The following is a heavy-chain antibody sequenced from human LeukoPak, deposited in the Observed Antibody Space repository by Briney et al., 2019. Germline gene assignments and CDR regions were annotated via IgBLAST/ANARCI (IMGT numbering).Heavy chain of an antibody. CDR2: IYYSGST. J-gene: IGHJ2*01. CDR3: ASDRGDCGGDCYTWYFDL. D-gene: IGHD2-21*02. V-gene: IGHV4-59*01. Sequence: SETLSLTCTVSGGSISSYYWSWIRQPPGKGLEWIGYIYYSGSTNYNPSLKSRVTISVDTSKNQFSLKLSSVTAADTAVYYCASDRGDCGGDCYTWYFDLWGRGTLVTVSS. CDR1: GGSISSYY.